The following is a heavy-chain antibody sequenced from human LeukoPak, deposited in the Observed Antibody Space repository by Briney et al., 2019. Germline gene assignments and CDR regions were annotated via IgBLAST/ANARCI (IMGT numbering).Heavy chain of an antibody. CDR1: GYTFTGYY. CDR2: INPNSGGT. D-gene: IGHD6-19*01. Sequence: ASVTVSCKASGYTFTGYYMHWVRQAPGQGLEWMGWINPNSGGTNYAQKFQCRVTMTSDTSISTAYMELSRLRSDDTAVYYCARGIRIAVAGNSNWFDPWGQGTLVTVSS. J-gene: IGHJ5*02. CDR3: ARGIRIAVAGNSNWFDP. V-gene: IGHV1-2*02.